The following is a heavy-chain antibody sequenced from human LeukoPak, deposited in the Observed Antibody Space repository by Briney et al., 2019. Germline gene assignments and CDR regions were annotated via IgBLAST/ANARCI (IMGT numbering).Heavy chain of an antibody. CDR2: MNPNSGNT. CDR1: GYTFTSYD. J-gene: IGHJ6*02. Sequence: ASVKVSCKASGYTFTSYDINWVRQATGQGLEWMGWMNPNSGNTGYAQKFQGRVTMTRNTSISTAYMELSSLRSEDTAVYYCARGDFIAVAGTDYYYGVDVWGQGTTVTVSS. V-gene: IGHV1-8*01. CDR3: ARGDFIAVAGTDYYYGVDV. D-gene: IGHD6-19*01.